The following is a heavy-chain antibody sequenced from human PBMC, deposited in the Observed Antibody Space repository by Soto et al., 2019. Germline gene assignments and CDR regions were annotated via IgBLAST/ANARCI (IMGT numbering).Heavy chain of an antibody. CDR3: ARSYDSSGPAGY. V-gene: IGHV4-30-4*01. CDR1: GGSISSGDYY. Sequence: LSLTCTVSGGSISSGDYYWSWIRQPPGKGLEWIGYIYYSGSTYCNPSLKSRVTISLDTSKNQFSLNLSSVTAADTAVYYCARSYDSSGPAGYWGQGTLVTVSS. CDR2: IYYSGST. J-gene: IGHJ4*02. D-gene: IGHD3-22*01.